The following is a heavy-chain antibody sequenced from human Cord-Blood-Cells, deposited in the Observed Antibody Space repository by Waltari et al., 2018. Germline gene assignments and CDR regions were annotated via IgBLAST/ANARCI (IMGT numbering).Heavy chain of an antibody. Sequence: QLQLQESGPGLVKPSETLSLTCTVSGGPISSSSYYWGWIRQPPGKGLEWIGSIYYSGSTYDNPSLKSRVTISVDTSKNQFSLKLSSVTAADTAVYYCARGSASDMDVWGKGTTVTVSS. CDR2: IYYSGST. J-gene: IGHJ6*03. CDR3: ARGSASDMDV. V-gene: IGHV4-39*01. CDR1: GGPISSSSYY.